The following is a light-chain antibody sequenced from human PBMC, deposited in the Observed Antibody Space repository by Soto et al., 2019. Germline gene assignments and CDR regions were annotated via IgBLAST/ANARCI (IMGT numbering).Light chain of an antibody. J-gene: IGLJ1*01. CDR3: SSFTSFSTLFYF. CDR1: SSDVGGYNY. Sequence: QSVLTQPASVSGSPGQSITISCTGTSSDVGGYNYVSWYQQHPGKAPKLLIYDVSDRPSGVSDRFSGSKSGITASLTISGLQAEDEADYYCSSFTSFSTLFYFFGAGT. V-gene: IGLV2-14*01. CDR2: DVS.